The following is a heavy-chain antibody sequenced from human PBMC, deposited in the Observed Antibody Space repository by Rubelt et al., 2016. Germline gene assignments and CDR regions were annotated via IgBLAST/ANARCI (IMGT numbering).Heavy chain of an antibody. D-gene: IGHD5-18*01. CDR2: INRSGST. Sequence: QVQLQQWGAGLLKPSETLSLTCAVYGGSLSAYYWNWIRQPPGKGLEWIGEINRSGSTNYNPSLKSRVTRSADTSKNQFSLKLRSVTAADTAVYYCARDRVYSYGYWFDYWGQGTLVTVSS. CDR1: GGSLSAYY. J-gene: IGHJ4*02. CDR3: ARDRVYSYGYWFDY. V-gene: IGHV4-34*01.